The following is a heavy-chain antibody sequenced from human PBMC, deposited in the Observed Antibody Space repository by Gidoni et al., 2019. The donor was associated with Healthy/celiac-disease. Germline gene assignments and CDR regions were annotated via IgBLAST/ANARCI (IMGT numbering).Heavy chain of an antibody. D-gene: IGHD6-19*01. CDR2: IYYSGST. Sequence: SIYYSGSTYYNPSLKSRVTISVDTSKNQFSLKLSSVTAADTAVYYCASKHKIIAVAGQFDYWGQGTLVTVSS. J-gene: IGHJ4*02. V-gene: IGHV4-39*01. CDR3: ASKHKIIAVAGQFDY.